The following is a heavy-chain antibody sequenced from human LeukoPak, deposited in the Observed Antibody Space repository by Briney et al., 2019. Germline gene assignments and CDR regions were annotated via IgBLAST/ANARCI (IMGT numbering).Heavy chain of an antibody. V-gene: IGHV1-2*06. CDR1: GYTFTGYH. CDR2: INPNTGET. J-gene: IGHJ4*02. D-gene: IGHD2-8*01. CDR3: ARARGRYCTNGVCYWPYFDY. Sequence: ASVKVSCKASGYTFTGYHIHWVRQAPGQGLEWMGRINPNTGETNFAQKFQGRVTITADESTSTAYMELSSLRSEDTAVYYCARARGRYCTNGVCYWPYFDYWGQGTLVTVSS.